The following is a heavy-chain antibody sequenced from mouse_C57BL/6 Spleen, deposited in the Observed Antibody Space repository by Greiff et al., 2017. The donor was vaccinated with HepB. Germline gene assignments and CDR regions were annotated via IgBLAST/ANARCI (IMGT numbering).Heavy chain of an antibody. D-gene: IGHD2-4*01. CDR2: IYPGDGDT. CDR3: ASGQIYYDYDEVDY. V-gene: IGHV1-82*01. J-gene: IGHJ2*01. CDR1: GYAFSSSW. Sequence: VQVVESGPELVKPGASVKISCKASGYAFSSSWMNWVKQRPGKGLEWIGRIYPGDGDTNYNGKFKGKATLTADKSSSTAYMQLSSLTSEDSAVYFCASGQIYYDYDEVDYWGQGTTLTVSS.